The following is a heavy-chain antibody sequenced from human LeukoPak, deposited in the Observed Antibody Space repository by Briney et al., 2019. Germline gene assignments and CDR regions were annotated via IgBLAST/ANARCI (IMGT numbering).Heavy chain of an antibody. J-gene: IGHJ4*02. Sequence: SDGSTHYAASVKGRFTISRDNSKNTLYLQMNSLRAEDTAVYYCAKDHIVVVVAATLLFDYWGQGTLVTVSS. V-gene: IGHV3-23*01. CDR3: AKDHIVVVVAATLLFDY. CDR2: SDGST. D-gene: IGHD2-15*01.